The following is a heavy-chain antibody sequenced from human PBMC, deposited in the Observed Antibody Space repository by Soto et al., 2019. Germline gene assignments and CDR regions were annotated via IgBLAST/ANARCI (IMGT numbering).Heavy chain of an antibody. J-gene: IGHJ3*02. Sequence: QVQLVQSGAEVKKPGSSVKVSCKASGGTFSSYTISWVRQAPGQGLEWMGRIIPILGIANYAQKFQGRVTITADKSTSTAYMELSSLRSEDTAVYYCARDGYSSSWFIDDAFDIWGQGTMVTVSS. V-gene: IGHV1-69*08. D-gene: IGHD6-13*01. CDR2: IIPILGIA. CDR3: ARDGYSSSWFIDDAFDI. CDR1: GGTFSSYT.